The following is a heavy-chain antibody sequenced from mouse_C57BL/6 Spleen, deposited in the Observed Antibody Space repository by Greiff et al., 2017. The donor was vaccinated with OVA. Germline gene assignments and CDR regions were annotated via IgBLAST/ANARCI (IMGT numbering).Heavy chain of an antibody. CDR1: GYTFTDYA. D-gene: IGHD2-4*01. Sequence: QVQLQQSGAELLRPGASVTLSCKASGYTFTDYAMHWVKQTPVHGLEWIGAIDPATGGPAYNQKFKGKAILAADKSSSTAYMELRSLTSEDAAVYYCTRDDYDEGFAYWGQGTLVTVSA. V-gene: IGHV1-15*01. CDR2: IDPATGGP. CDR3: TRDDYDEGFAY. J-gene: IGHJ3*01.